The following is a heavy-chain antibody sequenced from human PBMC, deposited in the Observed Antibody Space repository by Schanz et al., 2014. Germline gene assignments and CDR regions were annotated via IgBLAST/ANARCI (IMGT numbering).Heavy chain of an antibody. D-gene: IGHD6-6*01. J-gene: IGHJ5*01. Sequence: QVQLVQSGADVKKPGASVKVSCKASGYTFTGYSMHWVRQAPGQGLEWMGRINPNSGGTNYAQKFQGRVTMTRDTSISTVYMELTRLTFDDTAIYYCARDSVVSKYNLFDSWGQGTLVTVSS. CDR3: ARDSVVSKYNLFDS. CDR2: INPNSGGT. CDR1: GYTFTGYS. V-gene: IGHV1-2*06.